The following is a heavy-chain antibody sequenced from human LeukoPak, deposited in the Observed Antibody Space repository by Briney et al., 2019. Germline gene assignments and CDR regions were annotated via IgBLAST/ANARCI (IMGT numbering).Heavy chain of an antibody. CDR3: ARQRADYFYHYMDV. V-gene: IGHV4-39*01. CDR1: GGSIGSSSYY. J-gene: IGHJ6*03. CDR2: IYYSGTT. Sequence: PSETLSLTCTVSGGSIGSSSYYWDWIRQPPGKGLEWLGNIYYSGTTFYTSSLKSRVTISTDMSKNQFSLRLTSVTAADTAVYYCARQRADYFYHYMDVWGKGTTVIVSS.